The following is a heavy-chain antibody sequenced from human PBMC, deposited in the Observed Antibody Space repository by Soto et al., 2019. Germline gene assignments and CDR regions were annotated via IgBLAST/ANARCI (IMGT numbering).Heavy chain of an antibody. D-gene: IGHD6-6*01. Sequence: AETLSLTCSIYSGSFSGYYWCWIRQPPGKGLEWIGEISQSGNTDYSPSPNSRVSISIDTSKKRSSLNLASVSAADTAVYYCARAPKVSGSSQTRPDFWGQGTLVTVSS. V-gene: IGHV4-34*01. CDR1: SGSFSGYY. CDR3: ARAPKVSGSSQTRPDF. CDR2: ISQSGNT. J-gene: IGHJ4*02.